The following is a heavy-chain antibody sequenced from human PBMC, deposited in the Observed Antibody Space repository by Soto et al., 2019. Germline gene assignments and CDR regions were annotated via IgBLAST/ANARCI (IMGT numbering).Heavy chain of an antibody. CDR3: ARQFPWFGELLNSRAPTHYFDY. D-gene: IGHD3-10*01. CDR2: IYYSGST. Sequence: SETLSLTCTVSGGSISSYYWSWIRQPPGKGLEWIGYIYYSGSTNYNPSLKSRVTISVDTSKNQFSLKLSSVTAADTAVYYCARQFPWFGELLNSRAPTHYFDYWGQGTLVTVSS. CDR1: GGSISSYY. V-gene: IGHV4-59*08. J-gene: IGHJ4*02.